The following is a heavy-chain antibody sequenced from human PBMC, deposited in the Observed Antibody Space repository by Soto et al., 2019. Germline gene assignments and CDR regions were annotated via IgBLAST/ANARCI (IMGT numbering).Heavy chain of an antibody. Sequence: QVQLVQSGAELKKPGSSVNVSCAASGGTFKTYTINWVRQAPGQGLEWIGQIIPMYDSANYAQRIHGRVTISADKSTNIAYMELSGLRSEDTALYYCATWRTYSGSYCFDYCGQGTLVSVSS. CDR2: IIPMYDSA. V-gene: IGHV1-69*06. CDR3: ATWRTYSGSYCFDY. J-gene: IGHJ4*02. CDR1: GGTFKTYT. D-gene: IGHD1-26*01.